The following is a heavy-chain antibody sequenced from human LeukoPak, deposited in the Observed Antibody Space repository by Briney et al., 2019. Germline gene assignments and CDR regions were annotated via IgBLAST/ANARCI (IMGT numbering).Heavy chain of an antibody. CDR2: ISAYNGNT. D-gene: IGHD3-22*01. Sequence: ASVKGSCKASGYTFTSYGISWVRQAPGQGLEWMGWISAYNGNTKYVQKLQGRVTVSTDTSPSTAYTELRSLRSDDTAVYYCARTYDSSGYYRGSDAFDVWGQGTLVTVSS. J-gene: IGHJ3*01. V-gene: IGHV1-18*01. CDR3: ARTYDSSGYYRGSDAFDV. CDR1: GYTFTSYG.